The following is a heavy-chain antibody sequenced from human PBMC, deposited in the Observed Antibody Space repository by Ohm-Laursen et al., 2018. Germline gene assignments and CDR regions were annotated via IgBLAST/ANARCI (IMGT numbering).Heavy chain of an antibody. CDR2: ISYDESDE. CDR1: GFTFSSYG. V-gene: IGHV3-30*03. Sequence: SLRLSCSASGFTFSSYGMHWVRQAPGKGLEWVALISYDESDEYYADSVKGRFTISRDNSKNTLYLQMNSLRAEDTAVYYCARGPSGTATMGRGQGTLVTVSS. J-gene: IGHJ4*02. D-gene: IGHD5-24*01. CDR3: ARGPSGTATMG.